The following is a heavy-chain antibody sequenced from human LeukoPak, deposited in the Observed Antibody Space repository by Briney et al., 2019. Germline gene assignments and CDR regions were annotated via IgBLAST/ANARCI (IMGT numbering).Heavy chain of an antibody. CDR2: ISDDGSNK. V-gene: IGHV3-30-3*01. Sequence: GGSLRLSCAASGVTFSSYAMHGGREAPGKGLGWGAVISDDGSNKYYADSVKGRFTISRDNSKNTLYLQMNSLRAEDTAVYYCARDDQLLYDSSGYERYYFDYWGQGTLVTVSS. CDR3: ARDDQLLYDSSGYERYYFDY. CDR1: GVTFSSYA. J-gene: IGHJ4*02. D-gene: IGHD3-22*01.